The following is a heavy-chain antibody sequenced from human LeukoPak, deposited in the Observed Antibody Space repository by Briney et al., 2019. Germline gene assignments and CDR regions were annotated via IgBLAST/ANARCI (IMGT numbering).Heavy chain of an antibody. V-gene: IGHV3-23*01. CDR1: GFTFSSYA. CDR2: IGLSSAAT. J-gene: IGHJ4*02. Sequence: PGGSLRLSCAASGFTFSSYAMSWVRQAPGKGLEWVSAIGLSSAATFYADSVRGRVTISRDNSKSTLYLQMNSLRAEDTAVYYCAKNVGSNLRYFFDYWGQGTLVTVSS. D-gene: IGHD1-26*01. CDR3: AKNVGSNLRYFFDY.